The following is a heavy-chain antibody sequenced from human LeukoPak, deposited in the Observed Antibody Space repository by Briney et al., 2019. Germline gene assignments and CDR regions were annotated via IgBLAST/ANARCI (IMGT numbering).Heavy chain of an antibody. J-gene: IGHJ4*02. Sequence: PGGSLRLSCAASGFTFSSYWMSWVRQAPGKGLEWVANIKQDGSEKYYEDSVKGRFTISRDNAKNSVYLQMNSLRAEDTAIYYCARTPLWSRDFDYWGQGTLVTVSS. D-gene: IGHD2-8*02. CDR3: ARTPLWSRDFDY. V-gene: IGHV3-7*01. CDR1: GFTFSSYW. CDR2: IKQDGSEK.